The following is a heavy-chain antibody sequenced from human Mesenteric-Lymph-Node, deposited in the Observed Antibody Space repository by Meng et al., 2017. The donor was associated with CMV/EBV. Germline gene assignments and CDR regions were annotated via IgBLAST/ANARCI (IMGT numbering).Heavy chain of an antibody. CDR2: IYYSGST. V-gene: IGHV4-38-2*02. CDR1: GYSISSGYY. CDR3: ARDTVARGVDY. Sequence: SETLSLTCTVSGYSISSGYYWGWIRQPPGKDLEWIGSIYYSGSTSYNPSLKRRVTLSVDLSKNQFSLKLSSVTAADTAIYYCARDTVARGVDYWGQGTLVTVSS. D-gene: IGHD4-11*01. J-gene: IGHJ4*02.